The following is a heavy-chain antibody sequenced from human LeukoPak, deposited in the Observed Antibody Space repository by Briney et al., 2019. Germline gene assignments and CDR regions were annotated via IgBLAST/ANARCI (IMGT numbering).Heavy chain of an antibody. CDR3: ARGQDYDFWSGSDNWFDP. CDR2: INHSGST. V-gene: IGHV4-34*01. Sequence: SETLSLTCAVYGGSFSGYYWSCIREPPGKGLECGGEINHSGSTNYNTSLKRRVTISVDTTKNQFSLNLSSVTAADTAVYYCARGQDYDFWSGSDNWFDPWGQGTLVTVSS. CDR1: GGSFSGYY. J-gene: IGHJ5*02. D-gene: IGHD3-3*01.